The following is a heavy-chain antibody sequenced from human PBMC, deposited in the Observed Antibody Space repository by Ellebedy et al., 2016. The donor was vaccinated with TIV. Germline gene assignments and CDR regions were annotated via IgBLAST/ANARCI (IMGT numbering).Heavy chain of an antibody. CDR2: INHSGST. Sequence: GSLRLSXAASGFTFSNAWMSWVRQTPGKGLEWIGEINHSGSTNYNPSLKSRVTISVDTSKNQFSLKLSSVTAADTAVYYCARGPPYCSGGSCYPDYWGQGTLVTVSS. CDR1: GFTFSNAW. V-gene: IGHV4-34*01. CDR3: ARGPPYCSGGSCYPDY. D-gene: IGHD2-15*01. J-gene: IGHJ4*02.